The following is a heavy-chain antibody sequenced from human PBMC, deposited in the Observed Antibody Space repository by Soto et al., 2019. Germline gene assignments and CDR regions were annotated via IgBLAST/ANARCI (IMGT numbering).Heavy chain of an antibody. Sequence: TLXLTCTVSDGSISSCGYYWSWIRQHPGKGLEWIGYIYYSGSTYYNPSLKSRVTISVDTSKNQFSLKLSSVTAADTAVYYCARDSCSSTSCYETPYYYYGMDVWGQGTTVTVSS. CDR1: DGSISSCGYY. D-gene: IGHD2-2*01. V-gene: IGHV4-31*03. CDR2: IYYSGST. J-gene: IGHJ6*02. CDR3: ARDSCSSTSCYETPYYYYGMDV.